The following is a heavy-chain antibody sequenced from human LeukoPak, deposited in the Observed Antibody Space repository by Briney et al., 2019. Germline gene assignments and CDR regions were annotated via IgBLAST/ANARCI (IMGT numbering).Heavy chain of an antibody. V-gene: IGHV3-30*03. J-gene: IGHJ4*02. D-gene: IGHD2-2*01. CDR2: ISYDGSNK. CDR1: GFTFNNYG. Sequence: GGSLRLSCAASGFTFNNYGMHWVRQAPGKGLEWVAIISYDGSNKYYADSVKGRFTISRDNSKNTLYLQMNSLRAEDTAVYYCAAPGVPAATYYFDYWGQGTLVTVSS. CDR3: AAPGVPAATYYFDY.